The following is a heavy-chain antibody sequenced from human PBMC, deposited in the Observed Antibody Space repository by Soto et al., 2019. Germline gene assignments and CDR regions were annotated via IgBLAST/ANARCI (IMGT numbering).Heavy chain of an antibody. CDR3: ASRDPGTSVDY. CDR2: IYRTGST. CDR1: GGSFTSNNW. J-gene: IGHJ4*02. Sequence: PSETLSPTCAVSGGSFTSNNWWTWVRQPPGQGLECIGAIYRTGSTNYNPSLKSRVTISLDKSENQCSLKVASLTAADTAVYYCASRDPGTSVDYWGQGTLVTVSS. V-gene: IGHV4-4*02. D-gene: IGHD1-7*01.